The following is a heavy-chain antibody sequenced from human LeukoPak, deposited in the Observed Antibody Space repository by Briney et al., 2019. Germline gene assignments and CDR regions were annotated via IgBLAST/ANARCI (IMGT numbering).Heavy chain of an antibody. CDR2: ISSSSSYI. J-gene: IGHJ4*02. CDR1: GLPLSSYS. V-gene: IGHV3-21*01. D-gene: IGHD6-13*01. CDR3: ARAAAGPFDY. Sequence: SGESLRLSCAASGLPLSSYSMNWVRQPPGKVLEWVSSISSSSSYIYYADSVKGRFTIPRDNAKNSLYLQMNSLRAEDTAVYYCARAAAGPFDYWGQGTLVTVSS.